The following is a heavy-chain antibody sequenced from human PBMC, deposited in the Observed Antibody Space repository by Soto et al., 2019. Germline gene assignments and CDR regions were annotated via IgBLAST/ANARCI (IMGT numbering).Heavy chain of an antibody. J-gene: IGHJ5*02. D-gene: IGHD3-22*01. CDR1: GFTFSSYA. Sequence: GGSLRLSCAASGFTFSSYAMSWVRQAPGKGLEWVSAISGSGGSTYYADSVKGRLTISRDNSKNTLYLQMNSLRAEDTAVYYCAKDKGHYYDSSGYSPFVWFDPWGQGTLVTVSS. CDR2: ISGSGGST. V-gene: IGHV3-23*01. CDR3: AKDKGHYYDSSGYSPFVWFDP.